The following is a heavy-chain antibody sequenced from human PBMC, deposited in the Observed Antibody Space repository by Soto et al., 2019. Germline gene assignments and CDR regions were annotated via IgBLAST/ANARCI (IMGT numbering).Heavy chain of an antibody. CDR3: VRGSHGDYDS. CDR1: GFTFSAYT. V-gene: IGHV3-21*01. D-gene: IGHD4-17*01. Sequence: EVHLVESGGGLVKPGGSLRLSCAASGFTFSAYTMNWVRQAPGKGLEWVSSLDPSSTYIYYADSVKGRFTLSRDNAKNSLFLRLNSLRADDTALYYCVRGSHGDYDSWGQGTLVTVSS. J-gene: IGHJ5*01. CDR2: LDPSSTYI.